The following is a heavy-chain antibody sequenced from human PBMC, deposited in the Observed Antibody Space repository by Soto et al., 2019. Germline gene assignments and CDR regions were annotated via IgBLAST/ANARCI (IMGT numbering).Heavy chain of an antibody. CDR1: GGTFSSYA. CDR2: IIPILGIA. CDR3: ARDSFRGYTDTFXY. V-gene: IGHV1-69*04. Sequence: SVKVSCKASGGTFSSYAISWVRQAPGQGLEWMGRIIPILGIANYAQKFQGRVTITADKSTSTAYMELSSLRSEDTAVYYCARDSFRGYTDTFXYWGQGTLVXVSS. J-gene: IGHJ4*02. D-gene: IGHD3-10*01.